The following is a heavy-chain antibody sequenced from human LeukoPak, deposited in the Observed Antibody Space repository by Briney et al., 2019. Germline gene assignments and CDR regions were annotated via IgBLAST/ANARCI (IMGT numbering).Heavy chain of an antibody. D-gene: IGHD3-9*01. CDR3: ASHQQYYDILTGYYRSWFDP. CDR2: IYYSGST. CDR1: GGSISSSSYY. J-gene: IGHJ5*02. Sequence: SETLSLTCTVSGGSISSSSYYWGWIRQPPGKGLEWIGSIYYSGSTYYNPSLKSRVTISVDTSKNQFSLKLSSVTAADTAVYYCASHQQYYDILTGYYRSWFDPWGQGTLVTVSS. V-gene: IGHV4-39*01.